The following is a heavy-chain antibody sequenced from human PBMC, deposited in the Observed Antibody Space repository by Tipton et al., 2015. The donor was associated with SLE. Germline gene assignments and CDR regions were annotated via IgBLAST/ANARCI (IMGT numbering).Heavy chain of an antibody. V-gene: IGHV1-18*04. CDR1: GYTFSSHG. CDR3: ARVMLLEWFDFDS. CDR2: ISVYNGNT. J-gene: IGHJ4*02. D-gene: IGHD3-3*01. Sequence: QVQLVQSGAEVKKPGASVKVSCKASGYTFSSHGISWVRQAPGQGLEWMGWISVYNGNTDYAQKFQGRVTMTTDTSTSTAYMELRSLKSDDAAVYYSARVMLLEWFDFDSWGQGSLVTVSS.